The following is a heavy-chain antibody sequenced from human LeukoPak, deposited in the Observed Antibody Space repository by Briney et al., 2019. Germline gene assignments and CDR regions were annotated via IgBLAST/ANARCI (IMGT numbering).Heavy chain of an antibody. CDR3: ARGGYSFDMITFGGVIVRDDY. V-gene: IGHV1-8*02. CDR2: MNPNSGNT. CDR1: GYTFTSYG. J-gene: IGHJ4*02. Sequence: GASVKVSCKASGYTFTSYGISWVRQAPGQGLEWMGWMNPNSGNTGYAQKFQGRVTMTRNTSISTAYMELSSLRSEDTAVYYCARGGYSFDMITFGGVIVRDDYWGQGTLVTVSS. D-gene: IGHD3-16*02.